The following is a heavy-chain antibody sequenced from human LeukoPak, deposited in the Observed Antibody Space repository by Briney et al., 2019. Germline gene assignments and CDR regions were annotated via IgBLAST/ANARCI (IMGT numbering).Heavy chain of an antibody. J-gene: IGHJ4*02. CDR1: GYIFTNYW. Sequence: GESLKISCKASGYIFTNYWIGWVRQMPGKGLEWMGIIYPRGSDTRYSPSFQGQVAVSADKSISTAYLQWNTLEASDTAMYYCARRQYSGYDFDFWGQGTLVTVSS. CDR2: IYPRGSDT. V-gene: IGHV5-51*01. D-gene: IGHD5-12*01. CDR3: ARRQYSGYDFDF.